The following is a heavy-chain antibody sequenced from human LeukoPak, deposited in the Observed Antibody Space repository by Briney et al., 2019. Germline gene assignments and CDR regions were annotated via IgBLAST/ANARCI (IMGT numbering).Heavy chain of an antibody. D-gene: IGHD3-9*01. CDR2: IKQDGSEK. J-gene: IGHJ6*04. V-gene: IGHV3-7*03. CDR1: GFTFSSYG. Sequence: GGSLRLSCAASGFTFSSYGMSWVRQAPGKGPEWVANIKQDGSEKYYVDSVKGRFAISRDNAKNSLYLQMNSLRAEDTAVYYCARDDSLFGYDILTGYDYYYYGMDVWGKGTTVTVSS. CDR3: ARDDSLFGYDILTGYDYYYYGMDV.